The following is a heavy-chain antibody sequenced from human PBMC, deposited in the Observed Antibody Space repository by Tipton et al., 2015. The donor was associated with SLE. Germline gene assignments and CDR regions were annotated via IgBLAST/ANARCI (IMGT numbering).Heavy chain of an antibody. V-gene: IGHV3-30*02. CDR2: IRYDGSNK. CDR1: GFTFSSYS. D-gene: IGHD5-12*01. J-gene: IGHJ4*02. CDR3: AKVVATIGDY. Sequence: SLRLSCAASGFTFSSYSMNWVRQAPGKGLEWVAFIRYDGSNKYYADSVKGRFTISRDNSKNTLYLQMNSLRAEDTAVYYCAKVVATIGDYWGQGTLVTVSS.